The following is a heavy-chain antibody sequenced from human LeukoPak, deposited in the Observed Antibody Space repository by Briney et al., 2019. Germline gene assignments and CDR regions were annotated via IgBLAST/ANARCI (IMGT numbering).Heavy chain of an antibody. Sequence: GASVKVSCKASGYTFTSYGISWVRQAPGQGLEWMGWISAYNGNTNYAQELQGRVTMTTDTSTSTAYMELRSLRSDDTAVYYCARDLKRLTSGWITAAAGDYWGQGTLVTVSS. CDR2: ISAYNGNT. CDR3: ARDLKRLTSGWITAAAGDY. J-gene: IGHJ4*02. D-gene: IGHD6-19*01. CDR1: GYTFTSYG. V-gene: IGHV1-18*01.